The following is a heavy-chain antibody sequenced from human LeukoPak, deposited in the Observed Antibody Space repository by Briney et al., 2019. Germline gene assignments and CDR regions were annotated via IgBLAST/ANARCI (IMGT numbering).Heavy chain of an antibody. CDR3: ATDCGGDCYSRY. CDR1: GYTFNDYY. Sequence: ASVTVSFKASGYTFNDYYLHWVRQPPGQGLEWMGWINPNNGGIKYAQKFQGRVNMTRDTSISTAYMELSSLKSDDTAVYYSATDCGGDCYSRYWGQGTLVTVSS. CDR2: INPNNGGI. J-gene: IGHJ4*02. D-gene: IGHD2-21*02. V-gene: IGHV1-2*02.